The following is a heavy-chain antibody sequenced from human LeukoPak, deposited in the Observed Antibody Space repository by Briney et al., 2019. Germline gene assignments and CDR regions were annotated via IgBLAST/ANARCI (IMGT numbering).Heavy chain of an antibody. CDR3: ARTYCGGDCYSSRGWFDT. J-gene: IGHJ5*02. CDR1: GLTVSSNC. Sequence: GGSLRLSCAASGLTVSSNCMSWVRQAPGKGLEWVSAISDSGNTYHADSVKGRFTISRDRSKNTLFLQMNRLRPEDAAVYYCARTYCGGDCYSSRGWFDTWGQGTLVTVSS. V-gene: IGHV3-53*01. D-gene: IGHD2-21*02. CDR2: ISDSGNT.